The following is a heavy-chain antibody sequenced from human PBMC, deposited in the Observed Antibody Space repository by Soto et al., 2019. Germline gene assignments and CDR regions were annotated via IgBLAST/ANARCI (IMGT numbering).Heavy chain of an antibody. CDR1: GYSLTSGYH. J-gene: IGHJ4*02. D-gene: IGHD6-6*01. Sequence: SETLSLTCVVSGYSLTSGYHWGCIRQPPGKGLEWIGTIYHSGTTYYNPSLMSRVTMSVDTSKNQFSLKVTSATAADTAVYFCVRVYGRSSCFFDSWGQGTLVTVSS. CDR3: VRVYGRSSCFFDS. V-gene: IGHV4-38-2*01. CDR2: IYHSGTT.